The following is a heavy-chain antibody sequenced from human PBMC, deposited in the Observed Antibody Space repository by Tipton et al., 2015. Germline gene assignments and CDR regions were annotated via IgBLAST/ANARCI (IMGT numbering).Heavy chain of an antibody. CDR1: GGSVKSGTYF. D-gene: IGHD4-23*01. J-gene: IGHJ4*02. Sequence: TLSLTCTVSGGSVKSGTYFWTWIRQPPGKELEWIGYIQYSGSTNYNPSLKSRVTISVDTSKTQFSLKMSSVTASDTAVYYCARARGRHGGLFDSWGQGTLVTVSS. CDR2: IQYSGST. V-gene: IGHV4-61*01. CDR3: ARARGRHGGLFDS.